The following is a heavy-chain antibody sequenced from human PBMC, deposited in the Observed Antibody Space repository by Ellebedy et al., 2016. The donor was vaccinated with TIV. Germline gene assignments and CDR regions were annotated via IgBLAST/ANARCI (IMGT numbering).Heavy chain of an antibody. CDR3: VRSLYVGASIDY. J-gene: IGHJ4*02. CDR1: GGTIGNYY. D-gene: IGHD1-26*01. CDR2: VKYSGST. Sequence: MPGGSLRLSCTVSGGTIGNYYWNWIRRPPGKGLEWIGNVKYSGSTNYNPSLTSRVSISVDSSKKQYFLNLSPVTAADTAVYYCVRSLYVGASIDYWGQGTLVTVSS. V-gene: IGHV4-59*08.